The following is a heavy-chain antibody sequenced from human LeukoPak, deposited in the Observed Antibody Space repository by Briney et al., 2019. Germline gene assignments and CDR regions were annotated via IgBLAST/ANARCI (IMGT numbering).Heavy chain of an antibody. D-gene: IGHD5-12*01. CDR1: VFSVSNYY. V-gene: IGHV3-23*01. CDR2: IIGSSGST. CDR3: AKGAYDYIEIAYFDY. Sequence: PGGSLRLSCVASVFSVSNYYMSWVRQAPGKGLEWVSLIIGSSGSTFYADSVKGRFTISRDKSKNTLYLQMNSLRAEDTAVYYCAKGAYDYIEIAYFDYWGQGSRVTVSP. J-gene: IGHJ4*02.